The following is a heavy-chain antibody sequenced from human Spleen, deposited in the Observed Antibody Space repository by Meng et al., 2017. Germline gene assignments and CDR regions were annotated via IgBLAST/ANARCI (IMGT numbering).Heavy chain of an antibody. V-gene: IGHV1-46*01. CDR2: INPSDDRA. CDR1: GYIFTSYY. CDR3: ARGDNCSGGSCYDL. Sequence: VKVPGPQVKVSWKSFGYIFTSYYMPLVRQAPGQGLEWMGIINPSDDRARYAPKFQGRVTLTRDTSTSSVYMQLNNLRSEDTAVYYCARGDNCSGGSCYDLWGQGTLVTVSS. J-gene: IGHJ5*02. D-gene: IGHD2-15*01.